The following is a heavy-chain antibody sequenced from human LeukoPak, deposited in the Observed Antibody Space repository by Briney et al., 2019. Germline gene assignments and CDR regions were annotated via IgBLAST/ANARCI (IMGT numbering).Heavy chain of an antibody. V-gene: IGHV3-72*01. CDR1: GSTFSDHY. CDR3: GRDAWDSSSSRWAGMDV. J-gene: IGHJ6*02. CDR2: TRNKGNSYTT. D-gene: IGHD6-6*01. Sequence: GGSLRLSCAASGSTFSDHYMDWVRQAPGKGLEWVGRTRNKGNSYTTEYAASVKGRFTISRDDSKNSVDLQMNSLKTEDTAVYYCGRDAWDSSSSRWAGMDVWGQGTTVSVSS.